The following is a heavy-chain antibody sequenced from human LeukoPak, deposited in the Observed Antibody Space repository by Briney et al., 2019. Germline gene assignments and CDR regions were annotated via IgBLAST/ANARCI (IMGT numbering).Heavy chain of an antibody. D-gene: IGHD3-3*01. Sequence: ASVKVSCKASGGTFSSYAISWVRQAPGQGLEWMGGIIPIFGTANYAQKFQGRVTITTDESASTAYMELSSLRSEDTAVYYCARAALGIFGDGGWFDPWGQGTLVTVSS. CDR3: ARAALGIFGDGGWFDP. J-gene: IGHJ5*02. CDR2: IIPIFGTA. CDR1: GGTFSSYA. V-gene: IGHV1-69*05.